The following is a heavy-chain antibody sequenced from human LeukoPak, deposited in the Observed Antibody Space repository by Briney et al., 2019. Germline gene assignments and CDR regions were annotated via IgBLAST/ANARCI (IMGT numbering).Heavy chain of an antibody. CDR2: IYYSGST. V-gene: IGHV4-34*01. D-gene: IGHD5-12*01. Sequence: PSETLSLTCAVYGGSFSGYYWSWIRQPPGKGLEWIGSIYYSGSTYYNPSLKSRVTISVDTSKNQFSLKLSSVTAADTAVYYCARLRYEFNYWGQGTLVTVSS. CDR3: ARLRYEFNY. CDR1: GGSFSGYY. J-gene: IGHJ4*02.